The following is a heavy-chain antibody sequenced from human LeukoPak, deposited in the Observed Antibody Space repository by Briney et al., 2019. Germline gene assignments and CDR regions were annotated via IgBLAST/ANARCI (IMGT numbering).Heavy chain of an antibody. CDR3: ARTPRDGYNSPYFDY. CDR2: IYYSGNT. V-gene: IGHV4-39*01. Sequence: SETLSLTCTVSGGPISSSSYYWGWIRQPPGEGLEWIGSIYYSGNTYYNPSLKSRVTISVDTSKNQFSLKLSSVTAADTAVYYCARTPRDGYNSPYFDYWGQGTLVTVSS. J-gene: IGHJ4*02. CDR1: GGPISSSSYY. D-gene: IGHD5-24*01.